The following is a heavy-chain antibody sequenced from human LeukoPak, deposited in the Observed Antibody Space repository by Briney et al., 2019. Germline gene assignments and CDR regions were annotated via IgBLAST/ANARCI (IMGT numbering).Heavy chain of an antibody. CDR1: GGSISSYH. CDR3: ARDLVIFTGYNGSGAYINCFDP. CDR2: MYISGYT. V-gene: IGHV4-4*07. J-gene: IGHJ5*02. Sequence: PSETLSLTCTVSGGSISSYHWSWIRHSAGKGLEWIGRMYISGYTDYNPSLKSRVNMSVETAKTQFSLKLTSVTAADTGVYYCARDLVIFTGYNGSGAYINCFDPWGQGTLVTVSS. D-gene: IGHD3-10*01.